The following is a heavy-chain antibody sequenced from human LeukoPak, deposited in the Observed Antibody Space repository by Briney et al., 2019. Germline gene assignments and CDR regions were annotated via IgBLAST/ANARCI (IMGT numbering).Heavy chain of an antibody. J-gene: IGHJ5*02. D-gene: IGHD1-26*01. Sequence: GGSLRLSCAASGFPFSSYAMYWVRQAPGKGLGWVARIHGDGDNISYADSVRGRFTIYRDNTKDTLYLHMNSLRPEDTAVYYCARAQVGAPTDLWGQGTLVTVSS. CDR3: ARAQVGAPTDL. V-gene: IGHV3-74*01. CDR2: IHGDGDNI. CDR1: GFPFSSYA.